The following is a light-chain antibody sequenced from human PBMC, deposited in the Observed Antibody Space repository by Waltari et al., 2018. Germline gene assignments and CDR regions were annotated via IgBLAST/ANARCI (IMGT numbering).Light chain of an antibody. CDR1: QSVRNN. Sequence: ETVMLQSPATLSLSPGERVTLYCSASQSVRNNVAWYQQTFGQAPRLLIYGASSRSTVVPPRFGGSWSGTEFTLTITSLQSEDFAVYYCQQYNEWPYTFGQGTKLEI. CDR3: QQYNEWPYT. V-gene: IGKV3-15*01. J-gene: IGKJ2*01. CDR2: GAS.